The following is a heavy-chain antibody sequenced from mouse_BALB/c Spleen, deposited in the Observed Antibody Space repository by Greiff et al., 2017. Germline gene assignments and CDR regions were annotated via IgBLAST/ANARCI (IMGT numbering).Heavy chain of an antibody. V-gene: IGHV5-6-2*01. Sequence: EVKLMESGGGLVKLGGSLKLSCAASGFTFSSYYMSWVRQTPEKRLELVAAINSNGGSTYYPDTVKGRFTISRDNAKNTLYLQMSSLKSEDTALYYCARGGYDEAWFAYWGQGTLVTVSA. CDR2: INSNGGST. J-gene: IGHJ3*01. D-gene: IGHD2-14*01. CDR1: GFTFSSYY. CDR3: ARGGYDEAWFAY.